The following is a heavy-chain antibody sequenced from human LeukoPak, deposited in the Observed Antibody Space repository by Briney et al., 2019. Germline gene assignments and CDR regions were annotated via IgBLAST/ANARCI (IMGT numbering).Heavy chain of an antibody. J-gene: IGHJ5*02. CDR1: GYTFTSYD. Sequence: ASVKVSCKASGYTFTSYDINWVRQATGQGLEWMGWINPNSGNTGYAQKFQGRVTMTRNTSISTAYMELSSLRSEDTAVYYCARGGRRIAARQRGNWFDPWGQGTLVTVSS. CDR2: INPNSGNT. D-gene: IGHD6-6*01. V-gene: IGHV1-8*01. CDR3: ARGGRRIAARQRGNWFDP.